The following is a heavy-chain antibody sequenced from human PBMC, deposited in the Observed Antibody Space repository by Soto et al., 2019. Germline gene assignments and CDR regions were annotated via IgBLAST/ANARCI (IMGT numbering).Heavy chain of an antibody. CDR3: VRVVAIPGYPDH. Sequence: QVQLVQSGAEVRQPASSVKVSCKTYGGTFSSYAISWVRQAPGQGLEWMGGIVPIVGTPTYAQKFQGRVTITADEATSTAYMQLSRLRSDDTAVYYCVRVVAIPGYPDHWGQGTLVTVSS. CDR2: IVPIVGTP. V-gene: IGHV1-69*12. J-gene: IGHJ4*02. CDR1: GGTFSSYA. D-gene: IGHD5-12*01.